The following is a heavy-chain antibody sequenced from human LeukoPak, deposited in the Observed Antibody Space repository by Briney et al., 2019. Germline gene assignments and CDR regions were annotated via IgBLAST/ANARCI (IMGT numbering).Heavy chain of an antibody. CDR1: GGSISSYY. CDR2: IYYSGST. J-gene: IGHJ2*01. CDR3: ARRRSYWYFDL. V-gene: IGHV4-59*08. Sequence: SETLSLTCTVSGGSISSYYWSWIRQPPGKGLEWIGYIYYSGSTNYNPSLKSRVTISVDTSKNQFSLKLSSVTAADTAVYYCARRRSYWYFDLWGRGTLVTVSS.